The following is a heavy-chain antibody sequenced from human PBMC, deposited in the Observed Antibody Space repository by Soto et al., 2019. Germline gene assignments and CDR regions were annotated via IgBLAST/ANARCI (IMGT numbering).Heavy chain of an antibody. CDR3: TKSWLFEKNWFDP. CDR1: GFSFTTYG. J-gene: IGHJ5*02. V-gene: IGHV3-23*01. Sequence: GGSLRLSCAASGFSFTTYGMSWVRQAPGKGLEWVSDISSTGLYTYLADSVKGRFTISRDNSKNTLYLQMNSLRVDDTAVYFCTKSWLFEKNWFDPWGQGTPVTASS. D-gene: IGHD3-22*01. CDR2: ISSTGLYT.